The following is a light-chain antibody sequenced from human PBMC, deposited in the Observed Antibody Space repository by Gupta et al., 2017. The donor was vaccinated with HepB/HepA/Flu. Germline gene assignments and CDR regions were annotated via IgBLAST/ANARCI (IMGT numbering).Light chain of an antibody. CDR3: QAYDTRLGGSV. V-gene: IGLV1-40*01. CDR2: DHH. Sequence: QSVLTQPPSVSGAPGQRVSISCTGSRSNIGAGYDVHWYQQLPGTAPKLLLYDHHRRPSGVPDRFSCSQSGTSASPAITWLPTGDGGCYYRQAYDTRLGGSVVGGGTKLTVL. CDR1: RSNIGAGYD. J-gene: IGLJ3*02.